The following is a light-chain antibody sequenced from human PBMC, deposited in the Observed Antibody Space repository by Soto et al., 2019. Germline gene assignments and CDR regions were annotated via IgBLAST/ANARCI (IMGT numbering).Light chain of an antibody. V-gene: IGKV3-11*01. CDR3: QQRSSWPLT. CDR2: DAS. CDR1: QSISSH. J-gene: IGKJ4*01. Sequence: EIVLTQSTATLSLSPGERATLSCRASQSISSHLAWYQQKPGQAPRLLIYDASDRATGIPARFSGSGSGTDFSLTINSLEPEDFAVYYCQQRSSWPLTFGGGTKVDI.